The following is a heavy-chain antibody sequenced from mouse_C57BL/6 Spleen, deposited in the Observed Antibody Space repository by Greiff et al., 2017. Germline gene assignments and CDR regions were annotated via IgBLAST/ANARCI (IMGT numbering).Heavy chain of an antibody. CDR3: ARGAITTVVARYFDY. CDR1: GYTFTSYW. CDR2: IYPGSGST. V-gene: IGHV1-55*01. J-gene: IGHJ2*01. Sequence: QVQLQQPGAELVKPGASVKMSCKASGYTFTSYWITWVKQRPGQGLEWIGDIYPGSGSTNYNEKFKSKATLTVDTSSSTAYMQPSSLTSEDSAVYYCARGAITTVVARYFDYWGQGTTLTVSS. D-gene: IGHD1-1*01.